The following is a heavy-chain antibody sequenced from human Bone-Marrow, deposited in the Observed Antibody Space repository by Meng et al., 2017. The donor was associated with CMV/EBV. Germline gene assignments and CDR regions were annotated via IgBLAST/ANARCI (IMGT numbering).Heavy chain of an antibody. V-gene: IGHV3-23*01. J-gene: IGHJ6*02. CDR3: AKDGGDYDFWSGGGDYGMDV. CDR1: GFAFSSYA. Sequence: GGSLRLSRAASGFAFSSYAMSWVRQAPGKGLEWVSAISGSGGSTYYADSVKGRFTISRDNSKNTLYLQMNSLRAEDTAVYYCAKDGGDYDFWSGGGDYGMDVWGQGTTVTVSS. CDR2: ISGSGGST. D-gene: IGHD3-3*01.